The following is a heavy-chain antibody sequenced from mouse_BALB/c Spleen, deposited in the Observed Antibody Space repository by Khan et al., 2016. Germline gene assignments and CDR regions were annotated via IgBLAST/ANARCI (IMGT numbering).Heavy chain of an antibody. Sequence: EVQLQESGPGLVKPSQSLSLTCTVTGYSITSDYAWNWIRQFPGNKLDWMGYISYSVSTSYNPSLKSRISITRDTSKNQFFLQLNSVTTEDTARYYCARSPYYFDYWGQGTTLTVSS. CDR1: GYSITSDYA. CDR3: ARSPYYFDY. CDR2: ISYSVST. J-gene: IGHJ2*01. V-gene: IGHV3-2*02.